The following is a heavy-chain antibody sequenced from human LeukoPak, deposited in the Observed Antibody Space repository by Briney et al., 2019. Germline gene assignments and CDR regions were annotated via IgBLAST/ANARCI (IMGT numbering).Heavy chain of an antibody. D-gene: IGHD6-19*01. V-gene: IGHV7-4-1*02. CDR1: GYIFNRYA. CDR3: ARESAQWLIN. Sequence: ASVKVSCKASGYIFNRYAMNWVRQAPGQGLEWMGWINTNTGNPTYARGFTGRFVFSLDTSVSTAYLQISSLKAEYTAVYFCARESAQWLINWGQGTLVTVSS. J-gene: IGHJ4*02. CDR2: INTNTGNP.